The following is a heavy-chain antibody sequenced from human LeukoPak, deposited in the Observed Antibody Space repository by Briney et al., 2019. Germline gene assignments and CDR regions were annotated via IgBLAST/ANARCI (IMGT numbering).Heavy chain of an antibody. V-gene: IGHV3-11*01. D-gene: IGHD2-2*02. J-gene: IGHJ6*02. CDR2: ISSSGSTI. CDR3: ARDCSSSSCYIGVFYYYYGMDV. CDR1: GFTFDDYG. Sequence: GGSLRLSCAASGFTFDDYGMSWVRQAPGKGLEWVSYISSSGSTIDYADSVKGRFTISRDNAKNSLYLQMNSLRAEDTAVYYCARDCSSSSCYIGVFYYYYGMDVWGQGTTVTVSS.